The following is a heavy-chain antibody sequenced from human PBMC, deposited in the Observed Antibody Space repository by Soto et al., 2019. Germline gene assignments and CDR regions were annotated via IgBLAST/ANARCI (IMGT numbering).Heavy chain of an antibody. CDR1: GYTFTSYD. V-gene: IGHV1-8*01. J-gene: IGHJ4*02. Sequence: ASVKVSCKASGYTFTSYDINWVRQATGQGLEWMGWMNPNSGNTGYAQKFQGRVTMTRNTSISTAYMELSSLRSEDTALYYCARGLTRGYRFDYWGQGTLVTVSS. CDR3: ARGLTRGYRFDY. D-gene: IGHD5-12*01. CDR2: MNPNSGNT.